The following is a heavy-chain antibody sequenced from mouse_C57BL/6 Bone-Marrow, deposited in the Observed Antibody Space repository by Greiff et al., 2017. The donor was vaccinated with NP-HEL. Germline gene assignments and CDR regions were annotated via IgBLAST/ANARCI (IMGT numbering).Heavy chain of an antibody. J-gene: IGHJ4*01. V-gene: IGHV1-53*01. D-gene: IGHD3-2*01. Sequence: VQLQQSGTELVKPGASVKLSCKASGYTFTSYWMHWVKQRPGQGLEWIGNINPSNGGTNYNEKFKSKATLTVDKSSSTAYMQLSSLTSEDSAVYYCARSRQPHYYAMDYWGQGTSVTVSS. CDR1: GYTFTSYW. CDR2: INPSNGGT. CDR3: ARSRQPHYYAMDY.